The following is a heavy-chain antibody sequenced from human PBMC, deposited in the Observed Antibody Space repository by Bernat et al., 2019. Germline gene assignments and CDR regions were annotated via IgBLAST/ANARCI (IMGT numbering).Heavy chain of an antibody. J-gene: IGHJ5*02. CDR2: IGGSGTST. Sequence: EVQLLESGGGLVQPGGSLRLSCAASGFTFSSYAMSWVRQAPGKGLEWVSAIGGSGTSTYYADSVKGRFTISRDNSKNSLYLQMNSLRAEDTAVYYCARRKWNRGFDPWGQGTLVTVSS. CDR3: ARRKWNRGFDP. V-gene: IGHV3-23*01. D-gene: IGHD1-1*01. CDR1: GFTFSSYA.